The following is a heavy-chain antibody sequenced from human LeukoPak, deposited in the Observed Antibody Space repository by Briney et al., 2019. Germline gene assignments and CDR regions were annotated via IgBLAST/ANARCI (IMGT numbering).Heavy chain of an antibody. D-gene: IGHD3-10*01. J-gene: IGHJ4*02. CDR3: ARYGRYNFDY. V-gene: IGHV4-31*03. CDR2: IYYSGST. Sequence: SQTLSPTCTVSGGSICSGGYYWSWIRQHPGKGLEWIGYIYYSGSTYYNPSLKSRVTISVDTSKNQFSLKLSSVTAADTAVYYCARYGRYNFDYWGQGTLVTVSS. CDR1: GGSICSGGYY.